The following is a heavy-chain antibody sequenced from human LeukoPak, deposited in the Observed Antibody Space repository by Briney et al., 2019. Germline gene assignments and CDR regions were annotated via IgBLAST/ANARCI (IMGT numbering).Heavy chain of an antibody. CDR2: IIPIFGTA. CDR3: ASGRSVIKQWLYY. CDR1: GGTFSSYA. J-gene: IGHJ4*02. Sequence: SVKVSCKASGGTFSSYAISWVRQAPGQGLEWMGGIIPIFGTANYAQKFQGRVTMTEDTSTDTAYMELSSLRSEDTAVYYCASGRSVIKQWLYYWGQGTLVTVSS. V-gene: IGHV1-69*06. D-gene: IGHD6-19*01.